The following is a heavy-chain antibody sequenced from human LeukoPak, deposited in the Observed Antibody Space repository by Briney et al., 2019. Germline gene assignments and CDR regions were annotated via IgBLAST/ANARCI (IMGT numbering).Heavy chain of an antibody. J-gene: IGHJ4*02. V-gene: IGHV5-51*01. CDR1: GFSFTNYW. Sequence: GESLKISCKGSGFSFTNYWIGWVRQMPGKGLEWMGIIYPGDSDTRYSPSFQGQVTISADKSISTAYLQWSSLKASDTAMYYCARRNYDILTGRYYYFDYWGQGTLATVSS. D-gene: IGHD3-9*01. CDR2: IYPGDSDT. CDR3: ARRNYDILTGRYYYFDY.